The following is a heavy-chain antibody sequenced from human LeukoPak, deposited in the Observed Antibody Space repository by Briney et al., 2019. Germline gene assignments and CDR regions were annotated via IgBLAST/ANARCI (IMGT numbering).Heavy chain of an antibody. V-gene: IGHV4-59*11. Sequence: SETLSLTCTVSGGSISSHYWSWIRQPPGKGLEWIGYIYYSGGTNYNPSLKSRVTISVDTSKNQFSLKLSSVTAADTAVYYCARALAYCGGDCYDYWGQGTLVTVSS. CDR1: GGSISSHY. D-gene: IGHD2-21*01. CDR3: ARALAYCGGDCYDY. J-gene: IGHJ4*02. CDR2: IYYSGGT.